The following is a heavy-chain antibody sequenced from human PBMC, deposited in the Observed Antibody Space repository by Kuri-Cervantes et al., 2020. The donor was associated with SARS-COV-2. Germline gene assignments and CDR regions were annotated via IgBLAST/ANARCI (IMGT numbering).Heavy chain of an antibody. Sequence: GGSLRLSCKGSGYSFTSYWIGWVRQMPGKGLEWMGIIYPGDSDTRYNPSFQGQVTISADKSISTAYLQWSSLKASDTAMYYCAREDIVVVPAYYDDAFDIWGQGTMVTVSS. CDR3: AREDIVVVPAYYDDAFDI. V-gene: IGHV5-51*01. CDR1: GYSFTSYW. J-gene: IGHJ3*02. D-gene: IGHD2-2*01. CDR2: IYPGDSDT.